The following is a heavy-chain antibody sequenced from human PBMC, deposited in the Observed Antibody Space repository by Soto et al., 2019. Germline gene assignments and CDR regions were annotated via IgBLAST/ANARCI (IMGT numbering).Heavy chain of an antibody. CDR2: IYYSGST. J-gene: IGHJ4*02. CDR3: ARATGGTRRFHFDY. V-gene: IGHV4-30-4*01. CDR1: GGSISSGDYY. Sequence: QVQLQESGPGLVKPSQTLSLTCTVSGGSISSGDYYWSWIRQPPGKGLEWIGYIYYSGSTYYNPSLKSRVTXXVXTXXNQFSLKLSSVTAADTAVYYCARATGGTRRFHFDYWGQGTLVTVSS. D-gene: IGHD1-1*01.